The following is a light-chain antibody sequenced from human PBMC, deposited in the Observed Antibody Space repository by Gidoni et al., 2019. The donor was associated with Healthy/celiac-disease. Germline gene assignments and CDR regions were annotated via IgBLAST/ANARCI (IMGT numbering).Light chain of an antibody. CDR3: QQRSNWPLT. CDR2: DAS. J-gene: IGKJ5*01. V-gene: IGKV3-11*01. Sequence: EIVLTQSPATLSLSPGERATLSCRASQSVSSYLAWYQQKPGQAPRLLIYDASNRATGIPARFSGSGSGTDFTLTISSLEPEDFAVYYCQQRSNWPLTFGQXTRLEI. CDR1: QSVSSY.